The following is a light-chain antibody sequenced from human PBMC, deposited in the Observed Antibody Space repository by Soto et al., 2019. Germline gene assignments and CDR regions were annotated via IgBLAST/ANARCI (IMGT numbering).Light chain of an antibody. CDR1: QSVSSN. V-gene: IGKV3-15*01. J-gene: IGKJ4*01. CDR3: QHYNNWPLT. Sequence: IVMTQSPATLSVSPGERATLSCRASQSVSSNLAWYQQKPGQAPRLLIYGASTRATGIPARFSGSGSGTEFTLTISSLQSEDFAVYYCQHYNNWPLTFGGGTTLEIK. CDR2: GAS.